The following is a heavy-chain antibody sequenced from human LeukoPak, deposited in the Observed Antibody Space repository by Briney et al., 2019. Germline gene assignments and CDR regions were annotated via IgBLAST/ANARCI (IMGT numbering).Heavy chain of an antibody. Sequence: ASVKVSCKASGYTFTSYYMHWVRQAPGQGLEWMGIINPSGGSTSYAQKFQGRVTMTRDTSTSTVYMELSSLRSEDTAVYYCVGTIAARPRNYWGQGTLVTVSS. CDR1: GYTFTSYY. V-gene: IGHV1-46*01. CDR3: VGTIAARPRNY. D-gene: IGHD6-6*01. J-gene: IGHJ4*02. CDR2: INPSGGST.